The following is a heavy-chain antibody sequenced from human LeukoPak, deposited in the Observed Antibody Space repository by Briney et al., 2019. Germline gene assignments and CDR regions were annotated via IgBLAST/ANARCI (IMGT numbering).Heavy chain of an antibody. V-gene: IGHV4-34*01. J-gene: IGHJ3*02. CDR2: INHSGST. CDR1: GGSFSGYY. CDR3: ARNIPYYDFWSGTKDAFDI. D-gene: IGHD3-3*01. Sequence: SETLSLTCAVYGGSFSGYYWSWIRQPPGKGQEWIGEINHSGSTNYNPSLTSRVTISVDTSKHQFSLKLSSVTAADTAVYYCARNIPYYDFWSGTKDAFDIWGQGTMVTVSS.